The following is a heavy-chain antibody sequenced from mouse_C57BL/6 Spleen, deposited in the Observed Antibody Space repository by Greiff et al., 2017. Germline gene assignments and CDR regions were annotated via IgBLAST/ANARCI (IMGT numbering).Heavy chain of an antibody. CDR2: IGPGSGST. V-gene: IGHV1-77*01. CDR1: GYTFTDYY. CDR3: ARNGIYYGSSYGYVDV. D-gene: IGHD1-1*01. Sequence: VQLQQSGAELVKPGASVKISCKASGYTFTDYYINWVKQRPGQGLEWIGKIGPGSGSTYYNEKFKGKATLTADKSSSTAYMQLSSLTSEDSAVYVCARNGIYYGSSYGYVDVWGTGTTVTVSS. J-gene: IGHJ1*03.